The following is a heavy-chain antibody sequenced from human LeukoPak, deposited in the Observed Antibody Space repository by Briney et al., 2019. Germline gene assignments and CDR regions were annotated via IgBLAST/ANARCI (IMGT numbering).Heavy chain of an antibody. J-gene: IGHJ4*02. CDR1: GFTFSSHA. CDR2: ISTSGGKT. CDR3: ARDSTGYYGSGSYFLSG. D-gene: IGHD3-10*01. Sequence: GGSLRLSCAASGFTFSSHAMSWVRQAPGKGLEWVSAISTSGGKTYYADSVKGRFTVSRDNSKNTLYVQMNSLRAEDTAVYYCARDSTGYYGSGSYFLSGWGQGTLVTVSS. V-gene: IGHV3-23*01.